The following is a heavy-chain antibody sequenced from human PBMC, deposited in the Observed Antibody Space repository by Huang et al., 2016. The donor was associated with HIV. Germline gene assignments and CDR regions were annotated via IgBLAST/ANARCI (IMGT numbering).Heavy chain of an antibody. CDR2: MSGNSANI. Sequence: EVQLVESGGNLIQTGGSLRLACAHAGFRFDNSAMYWVRQAPGKGREWGSSMSGNSANIAYGDSVKGRFTISRDNARNSLYLQMNSLRPDDTALYYCVKGDIVGTANFFDYWGQGTQVSVSS. CDR1: GFRFDNSA. V-gene: IGHV3-9*01. D-gene: IGHD1-26*01. CDR3: VKGDIVGTANFFDY. J-gene: IGHJ4*02.